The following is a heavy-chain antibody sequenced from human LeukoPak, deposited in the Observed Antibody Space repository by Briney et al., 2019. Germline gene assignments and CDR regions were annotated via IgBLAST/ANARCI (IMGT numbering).Heavy chain of an antibody. CDR1: GYTFTSYG. CDR3: ARGTVGGKDYFYMDV. J-gene: IGHJ6*03. D-gene: IGHD4-11*01. V-gene: IGHV1-18*01. CDR2: ISGINGNI. Sequence: ASVKVSCKTSGYTFTSYGINWVRQAPGQGLEWMGWISGINGNINLAQKMQGRVTLTTDSSTRTGYMELRSLRSDDTAVYYCARGTVGGKDYFYMDVWGKGTTVTVSS.